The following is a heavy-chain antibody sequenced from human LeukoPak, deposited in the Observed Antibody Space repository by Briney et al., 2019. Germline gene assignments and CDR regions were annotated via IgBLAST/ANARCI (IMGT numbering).Heavy chain of an antibody. CDR1: GFNFSNYW. CDR2: INTDGTKT. Sequence: GGSLRLSCAASGFNFSNYWLYSVRQAPGKGLVWVSRINTDGTKTDYADSVKGRFTISRDNAKKTLYLQMSSLRAEDTAVYYCVRLLDRDYWGQGTLVTVSS. V-gene: IGHV3-74*01. D-gene: IGHD3-3*01. CDR3: VRLLDRDY. J-gene: IGHJ4*02.